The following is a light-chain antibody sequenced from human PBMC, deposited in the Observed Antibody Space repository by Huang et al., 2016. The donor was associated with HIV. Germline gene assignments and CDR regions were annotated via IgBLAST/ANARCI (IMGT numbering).Light chain of an antibody. J-gene: IGKJ2*01. V-gene: IGKV3-11*01. Sequence: EIVLTQSPATLSLSPGDRATLSCRASQSVSSYFAVYQQKPGQAPRRLIYATSNRATGVPARFSGSGSGTDFTLTISSREPEDFANYYCQQRISWPPSYTFGQGTKVEI. CDR2: ATS. CDR1: QSVSSY. CDR3: QQRISWPPSYT.